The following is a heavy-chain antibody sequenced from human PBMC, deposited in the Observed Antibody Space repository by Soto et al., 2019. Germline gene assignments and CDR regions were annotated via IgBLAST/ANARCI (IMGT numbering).Heavy chain of an antibody. J-gene: IGHJ4*02. Sequence: QVQLQQWGAGLLKPSETLSLTCAVYGGSFSGYYWTWIRQSPEKGLEWTGEVNHSGTTYYNPSLKSRVTSSVHTPKNQFSLKMNSVTAADTAVYYCARGIGYCSSINCYSSRRLRFDSWGQGTLVTVSS. V-gene: IGHV4-34*01. CDR2: VNHSGTT. CDR3: ARGIGYCSSINCYSSRRLRFDS. CDR1: GGSFSGYY. D-gene: IGHD2-2*01.